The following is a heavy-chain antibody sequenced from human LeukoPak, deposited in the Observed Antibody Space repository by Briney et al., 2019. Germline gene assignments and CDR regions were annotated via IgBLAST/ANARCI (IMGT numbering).Heavy chain of an antibody. J-gene: IGHJ6*02. CDR1: GYTFTSYD. V-gene: IGHV1-8*01. Sequence: GASVKVSCKASGYTFTSYDINWVRQATGQGLEWMGWMNPNSGNTGYAQKFQGRVTMTRNTSIGTAYMELSSLRSEDTAAYYCARAPPYSSSWDYYYYYGMDVWGQGTTVTVSS. CDR3: ARAPPYSSSWDYYYYYGMDV. D-gene: IGHD6-13*01. CDR2: MNPNSGNT.